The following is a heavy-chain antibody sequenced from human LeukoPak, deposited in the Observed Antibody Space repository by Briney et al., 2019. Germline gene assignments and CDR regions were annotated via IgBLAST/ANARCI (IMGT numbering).Heavy chain of an antibody. Sequence: GASVKVSCKASGYTFTRYDINWVRQATGQGLEWMGWTNTKSGMTGHAQKFQGRITITKDTSINTVYMELSSLSSEDTAVYFCARVDSSVDYWGQGTLVTVPS. CDR3: ARVDSSVDY. CDR1: GYTFTRYD. V-gene: IGHV1-8*03. D-gene: IGHD3-22*01. CDR2: TNTKSGMT. J-gene: IGHJ4*02.